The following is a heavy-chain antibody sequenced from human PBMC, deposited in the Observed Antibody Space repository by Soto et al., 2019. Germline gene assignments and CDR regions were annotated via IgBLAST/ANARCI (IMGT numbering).Heavy chain of an antibody. CDR3: TTVGDILTGPRGYDY. CDR2: IKSKTDGGTT. CDR1: GFTFSNAW. V-gene: IGHV3-15*01. Sequence: EVQLVESGGGLVKPGGSLRLSCAASGFTFSNAWMSWVRQAPGKGLEWVGRIKSKTDGGTTDYAAPVKGRFTISRDDSKNTLYLQINSLKTEDTAVYYCTTVGDILTGPRGYDYWGQGTLVTVSS. J-gene: IGHJ4*02. D-gene: IGHD3-9*01.